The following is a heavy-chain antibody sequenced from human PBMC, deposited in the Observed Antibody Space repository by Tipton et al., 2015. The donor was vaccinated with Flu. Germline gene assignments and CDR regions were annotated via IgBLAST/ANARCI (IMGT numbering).Heavy chain of an antibody. Sequence: TLSLTCTVSGGSISSYYWSWIRQPPGKGLEWIGYIYYSGSTNYNPSLKSRVTISVDTSKNQFSLKLSSVTAADTAVYYCARRSSSGFRDQRYYFDYWGQGTLVTVSS. D-gene: IGHD3-10*01. CDR1: GGSISSYY. CDR2: IYYSGST. CDR3: ARRSSSGFRDQRYYFDY. V-gene: IGHV4-59*12. J-gene: IGHJ4*02.